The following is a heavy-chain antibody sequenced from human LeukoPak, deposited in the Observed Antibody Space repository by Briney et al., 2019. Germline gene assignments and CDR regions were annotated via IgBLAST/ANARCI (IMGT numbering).Heavy chain of an antibody. J-gene: IGHJ6*02. CDR2: IYYSGST. V-gene: IGHV4-59*01. CDR1: GGSISSYF. CDR3: ARGAGNYYFYGMDV. Sequence: SETLSLTCTVSGGSISSYFWSWIRQPPGKGPEWIGHIYYSGSTNYNPSLKSRVTVSVDTSKNQFSLKLSSVTAADTAVYYCARGAGNYYFYGMDVWGQGTTVTVSS.